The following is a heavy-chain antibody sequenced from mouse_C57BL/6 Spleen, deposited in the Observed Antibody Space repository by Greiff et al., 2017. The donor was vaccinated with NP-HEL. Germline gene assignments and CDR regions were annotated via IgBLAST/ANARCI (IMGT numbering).Heavy chain of an antibody. Sequence: DVKLVESGGGLVKPGGSLKLSCAASGFTFSSYAMSWVRQTPEKRLEWVATISDGGSYTYYPDNVKGRFTISRDNAKNNLYLQMSHLKSEDTAMYYCAREGITTGYFDYWGQGTTLTVSS. CDR2: ISDGGSYT. CDR1: GFTFSSYA. CDR3: AREGITTGYFDY. V-gene: IGHV5-4*01. D-gene: IGHD1-1*01. J-gene: IGHJ2*01.